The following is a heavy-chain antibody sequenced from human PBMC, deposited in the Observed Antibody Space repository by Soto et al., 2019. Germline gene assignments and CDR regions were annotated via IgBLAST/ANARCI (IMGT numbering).Heavy chain of an antibody. D-gene: IGHD6-19*01. CDR2: IYYSGST. J-gene: IGHJ4*02. CDR1: GGSISSSSYY. CDR3: ARLPGQWLDNLDY. Sequence: QLQLQESGPGLVKPSETLSLTCTVSGGSISSSSYYWGWIRQPPGKGLEWIGSIYYSGSTYYNPSLKSRVTISVDTSKNQFSLKLSSVTAADTAVYYCARLPGQWLDNLDYWGQGTLVTVSS. V-gene: IGHV4-39*01.